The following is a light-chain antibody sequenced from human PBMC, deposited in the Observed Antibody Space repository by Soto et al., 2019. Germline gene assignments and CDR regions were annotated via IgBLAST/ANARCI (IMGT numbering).Light chain of an antibody. CDR3: SAWDNSLNGDV. V-gene: IGLV1-44*01. J-gene: IGLJ1*01. Sequence: QSVLTQPLAVSASPGQRVTISCSGGSSNIGSNTVAWYQHLPGTAPPRLIFTAGQRPSGVPGRFSGSKSGTSASLAISGLQSEDEGDYYCSAWDNSLNGDVFGPGTQLTVL. CDR2: TAG. CDR1: SSNIGSNT.